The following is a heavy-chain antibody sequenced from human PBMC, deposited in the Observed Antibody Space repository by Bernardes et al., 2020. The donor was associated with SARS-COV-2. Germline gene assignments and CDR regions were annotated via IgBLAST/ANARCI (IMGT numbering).Heavy chain of an antibody. CDR2: IDSVGNI. D-gene: IGHD5-18*01. J-gene: IGHJ4*02. V-gene: IGHV3-53*01. CDR3: ARAPTIELWLRGYYFDY. Sequence: AGSLRLSCAASGFTVSSSYMSWVRQAPGKGLEWVSLIDSVGNIYNADSVKGRFTISRDNSKNTVYLQMNSLRAEDTAMYYCARAPTIELWLRGYYFDYWGLGTLLTVSS. CDR1: GFTVSSSY.